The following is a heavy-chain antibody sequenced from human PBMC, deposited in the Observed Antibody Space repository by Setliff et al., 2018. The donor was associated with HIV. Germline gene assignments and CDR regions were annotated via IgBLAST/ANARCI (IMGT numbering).Heavy chain of an antibody. J-gene: IGHJ4*02. CDR2: IYFSGSV. CDR3: ARVSSVIELQGGDYFDS. D-gene: IGHD1-7*01. V-gene: IGHV4-39*07. CDR1: GDSISSSRSF. Sequence: PSETLSLTCTVSGDSISSSRSFWGWIRQSPGKGLEWIGSIYFSGSVFYNPSLNSRVIISIDTSRNQFSLKLSSVTGADTAVYYCARVSSVIELQGGDYFDSWGQGLLVTVPS.